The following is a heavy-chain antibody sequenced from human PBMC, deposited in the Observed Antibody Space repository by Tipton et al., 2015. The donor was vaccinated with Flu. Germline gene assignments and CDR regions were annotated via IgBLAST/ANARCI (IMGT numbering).Heavy chain of an antibody. D-gene: IGHD2/OR15-2a*01. J-gene: IGHJ5*02. V-gene: IGHV4-39*07. Sequence: TLSLTCTVSGGSISSSSYYWGWIRQPPGKGLEWIGSIYYSGSTYYNPSLKSRVTISVDTSKNQFSLKLSSVTAADTAAYYCARVATLDVPFDPWGQGTLVTVSS. CDR2: IYYSGST. CDR3: ARVATLDVPFDP. CDR1: GGSISSSSYY.